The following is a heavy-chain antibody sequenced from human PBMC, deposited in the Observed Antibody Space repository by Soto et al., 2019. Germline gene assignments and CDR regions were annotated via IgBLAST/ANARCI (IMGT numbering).Heavy chain of an antibody. Sequence: PGGSLRLSCAASGSTFNNYWMHWVRQAPGKGLVWVSRINREGSSTSYVDSVKGRFTISRDNAKNTLYLQMNSLRAEDTAVYYCAREIMTTVAIDYWGQGTLVTVSS. D-gene: IGHD4-17*01. CDR2: INREGSST. CDR3: AREIMTTVAIDY. J-gene: IGHJ4*02. CDR1: GSTFNNYW. V-gene: IGHV3-74*01.